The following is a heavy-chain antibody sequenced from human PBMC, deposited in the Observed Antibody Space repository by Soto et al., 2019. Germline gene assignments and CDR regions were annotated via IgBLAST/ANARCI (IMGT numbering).Heavy chain of an antibody. CDR3: ARDVGGSVVPHWFDP. J-gene: IGHJ5*02. CDR1: VHSISADY. CDR2: VDASGNT. D-gene: IGHD3-22*01. V-gene: IGHV4-4*07. Sequence: QVQLQESGPGLVKASETLSLSCTVSVHSISADYWSWIRQPAGKRLEWIGRVDASGNTNYNPSLKGRVTMSVATSKNQFLLKVRSVTAADAAMYFCARDVGGSVVPHWFDPWGQGALVTVSS.